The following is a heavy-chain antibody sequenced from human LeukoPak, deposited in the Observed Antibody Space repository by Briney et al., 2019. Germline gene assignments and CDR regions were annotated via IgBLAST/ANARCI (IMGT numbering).Heavy chain of an antibody. V-gene: IGHV3-21*01. J-gene: IGHJ4*02. CDR1: GFTFSSYS. D-gene: IGHD1-26*01. CDR3: ARDASGSYPYYFDY. CDR2: ISSSSSYI. Sequence: GGSLRLSCAASGFTFSSYSMNWVRHAPGKGLEWVSSISSSSSYIYYADSVKGRFTISRDNAKNSLYLQMNSLRAEDTAVYYCARDASGSYPYYFDYWGQGTLVTVAS.